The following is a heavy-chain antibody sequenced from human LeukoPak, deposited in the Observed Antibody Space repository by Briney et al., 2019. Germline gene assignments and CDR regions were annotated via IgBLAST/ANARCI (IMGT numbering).Heavy chain of an antibody. CDR3: ARDLMEFGFGELNWFDP. CDR2: IRAYNGNI. CDR1: GYTFTSYG. V-gene: IGHV1-18*01. D-gene: IGHD3-10*01. J-gene: IGHJ5*02. Sequence: ASVKVSCKASGYTFTSYGISWVRQAPGQGLEWMGWIRAYNGNINYAQKLQGRVTMTTDTSTSTAYMELRSLRSDDTAVYYCARDLMEFGFGELNWFDPWGQGTLVTVSS.